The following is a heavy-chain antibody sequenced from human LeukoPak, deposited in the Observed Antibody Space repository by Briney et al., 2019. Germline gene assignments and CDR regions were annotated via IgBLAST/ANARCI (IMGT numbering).Heavy chain of an antibody. V-gene: IGHV1-46*01. CDR1: GYTFTSYY. CDR2: INPSGGST. CDR3: ARDRPYDILTGYPPLGYYYYGMDV. D-gene: IGHD3-9*01. J-gene: IGHJ6*02. Sequence: GASVKVPCKASGYTFTSYYMHWVRQAPGQGLEWMGIINPSGGSTSYAQKFQGRVTMTRDTSTSTVYMELSGLRSEDTAVYYCARDRPYDILTGYPPLGYYYYGMDVWGQGTTVTVSS.